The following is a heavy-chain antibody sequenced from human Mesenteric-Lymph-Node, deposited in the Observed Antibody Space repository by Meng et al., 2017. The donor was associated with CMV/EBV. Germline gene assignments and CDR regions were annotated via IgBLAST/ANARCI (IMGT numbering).Heavy chain of an antibody. CDR2: INSDGSNT. J-gene: IGHJ4*02. CDR3: ARVCSGGSCYSAEWEDY. Sequence: GESLKISCAASGFTFSNFWMHWVRQAPGKGLVWVSRINSDGSNTHYADSVRGRFTISRDNAKNTLYLQVNSLRAEDTAVHYCARVCSGGSCYSAEWEDYWGQGTLVTVSS. D-gene: IGHD2-15*01. CDR1: GFTFSNFW. V-gene: IGHV3-74*01.